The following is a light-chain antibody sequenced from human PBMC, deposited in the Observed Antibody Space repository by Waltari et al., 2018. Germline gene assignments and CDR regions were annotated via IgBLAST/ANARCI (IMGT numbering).Light chain of an antibody. J-gene: IGKJ1*01. CDR1: QSISSY. CDR2: AAS. V-gene: IGKV1-39*01. Sequence: DIQMTQSPSSLSASVGDRVTLTCRANQSISSYLNWYQQKPGKAPKLLIYAASSLQSGVPSRFSGSGSGTDFTLTISSLQPEDFATYYCQQSYSTSWTFGQGTKVEIK. CDR3: QQSYSTSWT.